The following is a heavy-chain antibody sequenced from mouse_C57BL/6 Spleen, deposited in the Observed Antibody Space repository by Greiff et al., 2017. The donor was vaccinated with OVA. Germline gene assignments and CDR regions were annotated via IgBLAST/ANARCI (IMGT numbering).Heavy chain of an antibody. CDR3: ARWGYDYDGGADC. D-gene: IGHD2-4*01. CDR1: GYTFTSYW. J-gene: IGHJ2*01. V-gene: IGHV1-7*01. CDR2: INPSSGGT. Sequence: QVQLQQSGAELAKPGASVKLSCKASGYTFTSYWMHWVKQRPGQGLEWIGYINPSSGGTKYNQKFKDKATLTADKSSSTAYMQLSSLTYEDSADYYCARWGYDYDGGADCWGQGATLTVSS.